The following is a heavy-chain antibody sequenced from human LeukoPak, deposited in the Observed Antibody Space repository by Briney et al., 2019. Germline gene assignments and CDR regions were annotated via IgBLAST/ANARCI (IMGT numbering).Heavy chain of an antibody. Sequence: GGSLRLSCAASGFTFSSYEMNWVRQAPGKGLEWVSYISSSGSTIYYADSVKGRFTISRDNAKNSLYLQMNSLRAEDTAVYYCARVEIYRDFWSGSLGYFDYWGQGTLVTVSS. V-gene: IGHV3-48*03. CDR1: GFTFSSYE. J-gene: IGHJ4*02. CDR3: ARVEIYRDFWSGSLGYFDY. D-gene: IGHD3-3*01. CDR2: ISSSGSTI.